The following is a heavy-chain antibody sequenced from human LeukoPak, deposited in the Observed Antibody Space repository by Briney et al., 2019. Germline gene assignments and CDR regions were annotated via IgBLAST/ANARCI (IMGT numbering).Heavy chain of an antibody. CDR1: GGSISSYY. D-gene: IGHD3-9*01. V-gene: IGHV4-59*01. Sequence: PSETLSLTCTVSGGSISSYYWSWIRQPPGKGLEWIGYIYYSGSTNYNPSLKSRVTISVDTSKNQFSLKLSSVTAADTAVYYCARGPFNDILTGYSFDYWGQGTLVTVSS. CDR2: IYYSGST. J-gene: IGHJ4*02. CDR3: ARGPFNDILTGYSFDY.